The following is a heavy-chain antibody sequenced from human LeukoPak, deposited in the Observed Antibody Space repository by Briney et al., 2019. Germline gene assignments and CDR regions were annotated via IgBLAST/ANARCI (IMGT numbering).Heavy chain of an antibody. CDR1: GGSISSSSYY. Sequence: SETLSLTCTVSGGSISSSSYYWGWIRQPPGKRLEWIGSIYYSGSTYYNPSLKSRVTISVDTSKNQFSLKLSSVTAADTAVYYCARVSGEVAGTLGWFDPWGQGTLVTVSS. D-gene: IGHD6-19*01. J-gene: IGHJ5*02. CDR2: IYYSGST. V-gene: IGHV4-39*07. CDR3: ARVSGEVAGTLGWFDP.